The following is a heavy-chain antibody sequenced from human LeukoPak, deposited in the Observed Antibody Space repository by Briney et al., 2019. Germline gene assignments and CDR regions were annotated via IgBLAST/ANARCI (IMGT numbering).Heavy chain of an antibody. V-gene: IGHV3-48*01. CDR3: IIRSGTTYFDY. CDR1: GFTFSSYS. Sequence: PGGSLRLSCAASGFTFSSYSMNWVRQAPGKGLEWVSYISSSSSTIYYADSVKGRFTISRDNAKNSLYLQMNSLRAEDTAVYYCIIRSGTTYFDYWGQGTLVTVSS. D-gene: IGHD1-1*01. J-gene: IGHJ4*02. CDR2: ISSSSSTI.